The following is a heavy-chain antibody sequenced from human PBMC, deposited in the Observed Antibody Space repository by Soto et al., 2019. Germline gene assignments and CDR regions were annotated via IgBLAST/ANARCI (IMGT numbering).Heavy chain of an antibody. V-gene: IGHV3-23*01. CDR2: ISGSGGST. CDR1: GFTFSSYA. Sequence: GGSLRLSCAASGFTFSSYAMSWVRQAPGKGLEWVSAISGSGGSTYYADSVKGRFTISRDNSKNTLYLQMNSLRAEDTAVYYFAKDAYTRIAVAGTGWYFDLWGRGTLVTVSS. CDR3: AKDAYTRIAVAGTGWYFDL. J-gene: IGHJ2*01. D-gene: IGHD6-19*01.